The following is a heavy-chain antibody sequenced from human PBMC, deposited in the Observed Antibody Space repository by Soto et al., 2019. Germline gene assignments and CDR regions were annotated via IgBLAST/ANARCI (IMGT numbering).Heavy chain of an antibody. CDR1: GGTFSSYT. Sequence: ASVKVSCKASGGTFSSYTISWVRQAPGQGLERMGRIIPILGIANYAQKFQGRVTITRDTSASTAYMELSSLRSEDTAVYYCAREAIFGVVSGYYYMDVWGKGTTVTVSS. J-gene: IGHJ6*03. V-gene: IGHV1-69*04. CDR3: AREAIFGVVSGYYYMDV. CDR2: IIPILGIA. D-gene: IGHD3-3*01.